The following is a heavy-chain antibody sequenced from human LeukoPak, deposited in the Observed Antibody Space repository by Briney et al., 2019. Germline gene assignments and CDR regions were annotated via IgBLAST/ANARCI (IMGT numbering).Heavy chain of an antibody. CDR1: GYTFTGYY. V-gene: IGHV1-2*04. CDR3: ARGEYCSSTSCYDY. Sequence: EASVTVSCKASGYTFTGYYMHWVRQAPGQGLEWMGWINPNSGGTNYAQKFQGWVTMTRDTSISTAYMELSRLRSDDTAVYYCARGEYCSSTSCYDYWGQGTLVTVSS. D-gene: IGHD2-2*01. J-gene: IGHJ4*02. CDR2: INPNSGGT.